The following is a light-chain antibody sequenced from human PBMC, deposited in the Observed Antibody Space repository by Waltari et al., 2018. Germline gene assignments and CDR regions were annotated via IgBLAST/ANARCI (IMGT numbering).Light chain of an antibody. CDR3: QSYDHAFPVV. CDR1: GGRIASNF. CDR2: ENN. J-gene: IGLJ3*02. Sequence: TQPHSVSGSPVETVIISCTGSGGRIASNFAQWYQQRPGRAPAAVIYENNQRPSGVPDRFSGSIDGSSNSASLTISGLQSEDEADYYCQSYDHAFPVVFGGGTKLTVL. V-gene: IGLV6-57*02.